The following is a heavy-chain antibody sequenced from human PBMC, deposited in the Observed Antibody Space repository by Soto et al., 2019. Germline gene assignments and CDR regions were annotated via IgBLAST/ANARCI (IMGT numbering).Heavy chain of an antibody. J-gene: IGHJ5*02. CDR2: ISYRVDT. CDR1: GDSFSSDDYY. Sequence: SETLSLTCTVSGDSFSSDDYYWSWIRQPPGKGLEWIGYISYRVDTYYSPSLKSRVTMSIDTSKNEFSLKLTSVSAADTAVYFCAREERKGIISWFDPWGQGTPVTVSS. D-gene: IGHD2-21*01. CDR3: AREERKGIISWFDP. V-gene: IGHV4-30-4*01.